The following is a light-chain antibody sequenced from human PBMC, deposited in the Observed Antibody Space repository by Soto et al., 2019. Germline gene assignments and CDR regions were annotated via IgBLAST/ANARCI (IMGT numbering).Light chain of an antibody. Sequence: QSVLTQPPSVSAAPGQTVTVSCSGSYTNIGINSVSWYQHLPGTAPRLLIYEDNKRPSGIPDRFSGSKSGTSATLAITGLQTGEEGDYFCGTWHSSLSAGVFGGGTKLTVL. J-gene: IGLJ2*01. V-gene: IGLV1-51*01. CDR1: YTNIGINS. CDR2: EDN. CDR3: GTWHSSLSAGV.